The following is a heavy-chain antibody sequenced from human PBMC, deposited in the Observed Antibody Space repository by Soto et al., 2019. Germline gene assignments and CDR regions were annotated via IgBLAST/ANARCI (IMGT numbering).Heavy chain of an antibody. CDR1: GDSISSSSYY. CDR3: ARHYRTDRGVVSPNLFDP. Sequence: SETLSLTCTVSGDSISSSSYYWGWIRQPPGKGLEWIGSIYYSGTTFYNPSLKSRVTISVDTSKNQFSLNLSSVTAADTAVYYCARHYRTDRGVVSPNLFDPWGQGTLVTVSS. J-gene: IGHJ5*02. V-gene: IGHV4-39*01. CDR2: IYYSGTT. D-gene: IGHD3-10*01.